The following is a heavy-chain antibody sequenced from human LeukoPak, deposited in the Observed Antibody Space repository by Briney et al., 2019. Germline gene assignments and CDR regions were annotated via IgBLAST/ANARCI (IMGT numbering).Heavy chain of an antibody. CDR1: GGSISSSSYY. CDR3: ARATEMDV. J-gene: IGHJ6*04. D-gene: IGHD1-14*01. Sequence: SETLSLTCTVSGGSISSSSYYWGWIRQPPGKGLEWIGNIYYSGSTYYNPSLKSRVTISVDTSKNQFSLKLSSVTAADTAVYYCARATEMDVWGKGTTVTVSS. V-gene: IGHV4-39*07. CDR2: IYYSGST.